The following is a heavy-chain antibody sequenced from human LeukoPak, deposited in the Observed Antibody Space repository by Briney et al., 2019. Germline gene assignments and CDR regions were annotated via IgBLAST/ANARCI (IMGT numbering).Heavy chain of an antibody. J-gene: IGHJ6*02. CDR3: ARDDNVVDTASNYYYGMDV. CDR2: ISAYNGNT. V-gene: IGHV1-18*01. Sequence: ASVKVSCKASGYTFTSYGISWVRQAPGQGLEWMGWISAYNGNTNYAQKLQGRVTMTTDTSTSTAYMELRSLRSDDTAVYYCARDDNVVDTASNYYYGMDVWGQGTTVTVSS. CDR1: GYTFTSYG. D-gene: IGHD5-18*01.